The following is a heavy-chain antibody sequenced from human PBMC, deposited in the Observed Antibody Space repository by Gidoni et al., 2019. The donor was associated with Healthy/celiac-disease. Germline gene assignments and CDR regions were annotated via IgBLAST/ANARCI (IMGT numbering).Heavy chain of an antibody. J-gene: IGHJ4*02. D-gene: IGHD6-13*01. CDR1: GFHFSRYG. V-gene: IGHV3-30*02. CDR3: AKSPPRYSSSWYYFDY. Sequence: QVQLVESGGGVVQPGRSLRLSCAASGFHFSRYGMHWVRQAPGKGLEWVAFIRYDGSNKYYADSVKGRFTISRDNSKNTLYLQMNSLRAEDTAVYYCAKSPPRYSSSWYYFDYWGQGTLVTVSS. CDR2: IRYDGSNK.